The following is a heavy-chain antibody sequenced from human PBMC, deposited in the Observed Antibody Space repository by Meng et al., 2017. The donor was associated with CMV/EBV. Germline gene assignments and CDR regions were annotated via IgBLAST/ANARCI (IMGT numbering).Heavy chain of an antibody. D-gene: IGHD2-8*01. CDR3: ARLGGDIVLMNA. J-gene: IGHJ5*02. CDR2: INSDGSST. CDR1: GFTFSSYW. Sequence: GESLKISCAASGFTFSSYWMHWVRQAPGKGLVWVSRINSDGSSTSYADSVKGRFTISRDNAKNTLYLQMNRLRAEDTAVYYCARLGGDIVLMNAWGQGTLVTVSS. V-gene: IGHV3-74*01.